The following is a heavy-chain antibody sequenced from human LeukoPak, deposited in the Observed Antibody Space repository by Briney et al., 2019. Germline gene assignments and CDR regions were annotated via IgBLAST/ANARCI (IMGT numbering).Heavy chain of an antibody. CDR2: TRNKANSYTT. CDR3: ARVQFWSGTDY. CDR1: GLTFSDHY. J-gene: IGHJ4*02. D-gene: IGHD3-3*01. Sequence: GGSLRLSCAASGLTFSDHYMDWVRQAPGKGLEWVGRTRNKANSYTTEYAASVKGRFTISRDDSKNSLYLQMNSLKTEDTAVYYCARVQFWSGTDYWGQGTLVTVSS. V-gene: IGHV3-72*01.